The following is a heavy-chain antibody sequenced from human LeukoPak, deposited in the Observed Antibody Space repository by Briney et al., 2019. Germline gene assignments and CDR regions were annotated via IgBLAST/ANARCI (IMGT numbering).Heavy chain of an antibody. CDR2: IYSGGST. J-gene: IGHJ4*02. D-gene: IGHD5-18*01. V-gene: IGHV3-66*01. Sequence: RGSLRLSCAASGFTVSSNYLSWVRQAPGKGLEWVSVIYSGGSTYYADSVKGRFTISRDNSKNTLYLQMNSLRAEDTAVYYCARDPAGYSYGRVPFDYWGQGTLVTVSS. CDR1: GFTVSSNY. CDR3: ARDPAGYSYGRVPFDY.